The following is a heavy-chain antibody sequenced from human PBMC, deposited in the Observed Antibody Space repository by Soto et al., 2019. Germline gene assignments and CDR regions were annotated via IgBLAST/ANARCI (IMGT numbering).Heavy chain of an antibody. V-gene: IGHV4-38-2*01. D-gene: IGHD2-15*01. Sequence: PSETLSLTCAVSGSSISSGYHWGWVRQPPGKGLEGLGSVPHSGSTYYKPSLKGRLTISVDKSKNQFSLNLSSVTAADTAVYYCARLTNKDIVVVVAAEQCSWFDPWGQGTLVTVSS. J-gene: IGHJ5*02. CDR2: VPHSGST. CDR3: ARLTNKDIVVVVAAEQCSWFDP. CDR1: GSSISSGYH.